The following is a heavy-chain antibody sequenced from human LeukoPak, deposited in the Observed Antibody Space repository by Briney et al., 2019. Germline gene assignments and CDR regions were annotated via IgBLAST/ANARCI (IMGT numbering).Heavy chain of an antibody. CDR3: SREGSDGYNFVY. CDR2: INPSGARI. V-gene: IGHV3-48*03. Sequence: PGGSLRLSCAASGFTFSSYELIWVRQAPGRGLEWVSYINPSGARIYYADSVKGRFPISRDNAKNSLYLQMNSLRAEDTGVYYCSREGSDGYNFVYWGEGTLVTVSS. CDR1: GFTFSSYE. J-gene: IGHJ4*02. D-gene: IGHD5-24*01.